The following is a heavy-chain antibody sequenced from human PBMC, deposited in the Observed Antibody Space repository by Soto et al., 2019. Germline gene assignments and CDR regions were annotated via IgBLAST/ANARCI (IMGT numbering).Heavy chain of an antibody. Sequence: GGSLRLSCAASGFTFSSYSMNWVRQAPGKGLEWVSSISSSSSYIYYADSVKGRFTISRDNAKKSLYLQMNSLRAEDTAVYYCARDKVAQHRDYWGQGTLVTVSS. J-gene: IGHJ4*02. V-gene: IGHV3-21*01. CDR3: ARDKVAQHRDY. CDR1: GFTFSSYS. D-gene: IGHD5-12*01. CDR2: ISSSSSYI.